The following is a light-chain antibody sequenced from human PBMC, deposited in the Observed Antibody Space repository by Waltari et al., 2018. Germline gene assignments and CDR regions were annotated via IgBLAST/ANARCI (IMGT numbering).Light chain of an antibody. CDR3: CSFAGRSTWV. CDR2: EAS. J-gene: IGLJ1*01. V-gene: IGLV2-23*01. CDR1: SSAVGTYTL. Sequence: QSALTQPASVSGSPGQSIAVSCTGTSSAVGTYTLVSWYQHHPGKAPKLLIYEASKRPSGVSNRFSGSKSGNTASLTISGLQSEDEADYYCCSFAGRSTWVFGTGTKVTVL.